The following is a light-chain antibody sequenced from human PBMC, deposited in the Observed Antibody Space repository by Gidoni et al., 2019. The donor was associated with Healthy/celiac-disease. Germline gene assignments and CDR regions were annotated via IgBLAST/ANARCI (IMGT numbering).Light chain of an antibody. Sequence: EIVLTQSPATLSLSPWERATLSCRASQSVSSYLAWYQQKTGQAPRLLIYDASNRATCIPARFSGSGSGTDFTLTISSLEPEDFAVYYCQQRSNWPPMYTFGQGTKLEIK. V-gene: IGKV3-11*01. J-gene: IGKJ2*01. CDR1: QSVSSY. CDR2: DAS. CDR3: QQRSNWPPMYT.